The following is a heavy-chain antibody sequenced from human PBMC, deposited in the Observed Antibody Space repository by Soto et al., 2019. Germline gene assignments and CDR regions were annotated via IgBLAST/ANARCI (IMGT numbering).Heavy chain of an antibody. CDR3: TTEVSSELGAFDI. Sequence: PGGSLRLSCAAPGFTFSNAWMSWVRQAPGKGLEWVGRIKSKTDGGTTDYAAPVKGRFTISRDDSKNTLYLQMNSLKTEDTAVYYCTTEVSSELGAFDIWGQGTMVTVSS. CDR1: GFTFSNAW. J-gene: IGHJ3*02. CDR2: IKSKTDGGTT. D-gene: IGHD1-26*01. V-gene: IGHV3-15*01.